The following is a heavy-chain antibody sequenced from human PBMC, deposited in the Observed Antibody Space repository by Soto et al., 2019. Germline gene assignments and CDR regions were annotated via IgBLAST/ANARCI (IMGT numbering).Heavy chain of an antibody. CDR3: ARDSRVYYGSGSSVDG. V-gene: IGHV3-11*01. Sequence: GGSLRLSCAASGFTFSDYYMSWIRQAPGKGLEWISYISSSGNTVYYADSVEGRFTISRDNAQNSLYLQMNNLRAEDTAVYYCARDSRVYYGSGSSVDGWGQGTLVTVSS. J-gene: IGHJ4*02. D-gene: IGHD3-10*01. CDR1: GFTFSDYY. CDR2: ISSSGNTV.